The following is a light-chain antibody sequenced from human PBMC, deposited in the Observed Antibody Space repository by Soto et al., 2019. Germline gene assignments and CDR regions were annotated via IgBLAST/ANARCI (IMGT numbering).Light chain of an antibody. Sequence: QSVLTQPPSVSAAPGDKVTISCSGSSSNIGSNYVSWYQQLPGTAPKLLIYENNKRPSGIPDRFSGSKSGTSATLGITGLQTGDEADYYCGTWDSTDYVFGTGTKVTVL. V-gene: IGLV1-51*02. CDR1: SSNIGSNY. CDR2: ENN. CDR3: GTWDSTDYV. J-gene: IGLJ1*01.